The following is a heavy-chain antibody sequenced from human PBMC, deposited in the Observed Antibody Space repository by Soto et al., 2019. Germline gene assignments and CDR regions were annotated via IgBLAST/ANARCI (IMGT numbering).Heavy chain of an antibody. J-gene: IGHJ4*02. CDR3: AKEDYCTSCGYYYPDY. CDR2: ISSDGGKR. Sequence: PGVSRRLSCAASGSNFSSYAMHWVRRAPGKELEWVAVISSDGGKRYYADSVKGRFTISRDTSKNPLDVEMNSLSTEDAAVYYCAKEDYCTSCGYYYPDYWRQGTLVTVSS. CDR1: GSNFSSYA. V-gene: IGHV3-30*04. D-gene: IGHD3-22*01.